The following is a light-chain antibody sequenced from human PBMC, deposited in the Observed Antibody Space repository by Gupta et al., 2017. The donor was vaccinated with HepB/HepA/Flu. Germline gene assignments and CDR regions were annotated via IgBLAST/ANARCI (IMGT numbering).Light chain of an antibody. V-gene: IGLV3-1*01. J-gene: IGLJ3*02. CDR1: KLGDKY. CDR3: QAWDSSNVV. Sequence: SYELTQPPSVSVSPGQTASITCSGDKLGDKYAHWYQQKPGQSPVLVIYQDTKWPSGIPERFSGSNSGNTATLTISGTQAMDEADYYCQAWDSSNVVFGGGTKLTVL. CDR2: QDT.